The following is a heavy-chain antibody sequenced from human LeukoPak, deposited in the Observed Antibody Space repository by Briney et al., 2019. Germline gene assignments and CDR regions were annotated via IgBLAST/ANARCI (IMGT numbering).Heavy chain of an antibody. D-gene: IGHD6-19*01. V-gene: IGHV4-59*01. CDR2: IYYSGST. J-gene: IGHJ6*03. CDR1: GGSISSYY. CDR3: ARYAPSSSGWFGSGDYYYMDV. Sequence: SETLSLTCTVSGGSISSYYWSWIRQPPGKGLEWIGYIYYSGSTNYNPSLKCRVTISVDTSKNQFSLKLSSVTAADTAVYYCARYAPSSSGWFGSGDYYYMDVWGKGTTVTVSS.